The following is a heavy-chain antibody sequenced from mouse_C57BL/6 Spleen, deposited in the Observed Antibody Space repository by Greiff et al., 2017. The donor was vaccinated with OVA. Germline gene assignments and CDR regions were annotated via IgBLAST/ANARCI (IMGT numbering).Heavy chain of an antibody. J-gene: IGHJ2*01. D-gene: IGHD2-2*01. Sequence: VQLQQPGAELVKPGASVKLSCKASGYTFTSYWMQWVKQRPGQGLEWIGEIDPSDSYTNYNQKFKGKATLTVDTSSSTAYMQLSSLTSEDSAVYYCARGGVSTMVTTNYFDYWGQGTTLTVSS. V-gene: IGHV1-50*01. CDR3: ARGGVSTMVTTNYFDY. CDR1: GYTFTSYW. CDR2: IDPSDSYT.